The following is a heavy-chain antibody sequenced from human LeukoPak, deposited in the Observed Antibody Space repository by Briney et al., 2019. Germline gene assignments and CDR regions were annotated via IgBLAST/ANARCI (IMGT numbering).Heavy chain of an antibody. CDR2: IKQDGSEK. D-gene: IGHD1-14*01. Sequence: GGSLRLSCAASGLTFSSYWMSWVRQAPGKGLEWVANIKQDGSEKYYVDSVKGRFTISRDNAKNSLYLQMNSLRAEDTAVYYCARDYNPGTNYYYYGMDVWGQGTTVTVSS. CDR3: ARDYNPGTNYYYYGMDV. J-gene: IGHJ6*02. CDR1: GLTFSSYW. V-gene: IGHV3-7*01.